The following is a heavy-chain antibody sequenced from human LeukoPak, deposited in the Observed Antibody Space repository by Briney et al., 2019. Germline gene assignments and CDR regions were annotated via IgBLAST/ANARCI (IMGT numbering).Heavy chain of an antibody. Sequence: GGSLRLSYAASGFTFSSYWMHWVRQAPGKGLVWVSRINSDGSSTSYADSVKGRFTISRDNAMNTVYLQMNSLRTEDTAVYYCARVLSGSWDWFDPWGQGTLVTVSS. J-gene: IGHJ5*02. CDR2: INSDGSST. D-gene: IGHD3-22*01. CDR3: ARVLSGSWDWFDP. V-gene: IGHV3-74*01. CDR1: GFTFSSYW.